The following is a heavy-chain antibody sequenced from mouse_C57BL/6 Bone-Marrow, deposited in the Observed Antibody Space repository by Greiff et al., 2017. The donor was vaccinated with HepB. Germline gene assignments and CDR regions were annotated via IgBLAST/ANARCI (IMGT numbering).Heavy chain of an antibody. CDR1: GYTFTSYW. J-gene: IGHJ1*03. Sequence: QVQLQQPGTELVKPGASVKLSCKASGYTFTSYWMHWVTQRPGQGLEWIGNINPSNGGTNYNEKFKSKTTLTVDKSSSTAYMQLSSLTSEDSAVYYCAREYGSSCYWYFDVWGTGTTVTVSS. CDR3: AREYGSSCYWYFDV. CDR2: INPSNGGT. V-gene: IGHV1-53*01. D-gene: IGHD1-1*01.